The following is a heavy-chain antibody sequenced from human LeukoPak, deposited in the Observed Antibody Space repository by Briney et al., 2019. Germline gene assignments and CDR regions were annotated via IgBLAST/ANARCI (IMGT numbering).Heavy chain of an antibody. CDR1: GFIFSDYY. CDR2: ISSSSSYT. Sequence: PGGSLRLSCAASGFIFSDYYMSWIRQAPGKGLEWVSYISSSSSYTNYADFVKGRFTISRDNAKNSLYLQMNSLRAEDTAVYYCARGGMTTVTIPDYWGQGTLVTVSS. V-gene: IGHV3-11*06. J-gene: IGHJ4*02. D-gene: IGHD4-11*01. CDR3: ARGGMTTVTIPDY.